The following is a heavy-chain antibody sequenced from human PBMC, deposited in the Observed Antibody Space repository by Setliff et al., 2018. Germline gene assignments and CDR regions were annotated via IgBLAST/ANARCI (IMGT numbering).Heavy chain of an antibody. Sequence: GESLKISCAASGFTFSDSTMHWVRQASGKGLEWVGRIRTKANSYATAYATSVQDRFTISRHDSESTTYLQMNGLKTGDTAVYYCVRHMTYYDFWRGYYSTSDAFHVWGQGTMVTVSS. J-gene: IGHJ3*01. D-gene: IGHD3-3*01. CDR2: IRTKANSYAT. V-gene: IGHV3-73*01. CDR3: VRHMTYYDFWRGYYSTSDAFHV. CDR1: GFTFSDST.